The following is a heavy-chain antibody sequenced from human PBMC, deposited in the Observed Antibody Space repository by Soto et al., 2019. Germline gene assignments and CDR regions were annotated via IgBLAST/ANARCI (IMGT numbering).Heavy chain of an antibody. CDR1: GYTFTNYA. CDR3: ARDSEYSTRWHRFDS. D-gene: IGHD6-13*01. J-gene: IGHJ4*02. V-gene: IGHV1-18*01. CDR2: VNTYNGNP. Sequence: QVPLVQSGVEVKKPGASVKVSCKASGYTFTNYAISWVRQAPGRGLEWMGWVNTYNGNPNYAQIFQGRITMTTNTSTGTGYMALRSLTSVDSAVYYCARDSEYSTRWHRFDSWCQGTLVTVSS.